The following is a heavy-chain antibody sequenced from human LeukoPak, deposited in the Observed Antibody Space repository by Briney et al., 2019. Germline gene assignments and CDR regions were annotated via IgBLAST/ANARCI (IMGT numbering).Heavy chain of an antibody. CDR3: ARDQGVEGFDY. CDR2: ISPGGGDT. J-gene: IGHJ4*02. D-gene: IGHD2-15*01. V-gene: IGHV3-23*01. Sequence: GGSLRLSCAASGFSLSSYWMSWVRQAPGKGLEWVSAISPGGGDTYYADSVKGRFTISRDNSKNTLYLQMNSLRAEDTAVYYCARDQGVEGFDYWGQGTLVTVSS. CDR1: GFSLSSYW.